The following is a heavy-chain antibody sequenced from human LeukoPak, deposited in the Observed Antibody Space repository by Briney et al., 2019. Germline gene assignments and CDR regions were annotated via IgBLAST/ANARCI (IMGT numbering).Heavy chain of an antibody. J-gene: IGHJ6*03. Sequence: SETLSPTCAVSGYSISSGYYWGWIRQPPGKGLEWIGSIYHSGSTYYNPSLKSRVTISVDTSKNQFSLKLSSVTAADTAVYYCARVTRGMTYYYGSGSYSDYYYYYMDVWGKGTTVTVSS. V-gene: IGHV4-38-2*01. CDR1: GYSISSGYY. CDR2: IYHSGST. D-gene: IGHD3-10*01. CDR3: ARVTRGMTYYYGSGSYSDYYYYYMDV.